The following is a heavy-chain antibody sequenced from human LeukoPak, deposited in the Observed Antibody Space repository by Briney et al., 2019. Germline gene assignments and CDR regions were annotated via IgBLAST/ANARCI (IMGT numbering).Heavy chain of an antibody. CDR1: GFTFSSSA. V-gene: IGHV3-23*01. Sequence: GGSLRLSCAASGFTFSSSAMSWVRQAPGKGLEWVSNISGSGSGGSTYYADSVKGRFTISRDNSKNTLYLQMNSLRAEDTAVYFCARSRSYTVRDAFEFWGQGTTVTVSS. CDR2: ISGSGSGGST. CDR3: ARSRSYTVRDAFEF. J-gene: IGHJ3*01. D-gene: IGHD3-10*01.